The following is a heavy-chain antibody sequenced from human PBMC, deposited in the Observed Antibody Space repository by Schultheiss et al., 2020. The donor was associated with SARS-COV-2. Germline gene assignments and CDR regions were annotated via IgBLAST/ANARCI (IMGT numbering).Heavy chain of an antibody. D-gene: IGHD1-1*01. CDR2: INRDGSEK. Sequence: GGSLRLSCAASGFTFSHAWMSWVRQAPGKGLEWVAKINRDGSEKHYVDSAKGRFTISRDNAKNSLFLQMSSLGDEDTAVYYCAKYVGYSFDYWGQGTLVTVSS. CDR3: AKYVGYSFDY. V-gene: IGHV3-7*01. J-gene: IGHJ4*02. CDR1: GFTFSHAW.